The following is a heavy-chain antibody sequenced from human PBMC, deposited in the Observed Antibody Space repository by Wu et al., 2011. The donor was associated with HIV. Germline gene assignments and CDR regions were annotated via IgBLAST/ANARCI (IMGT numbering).Heavy chain of an antibody. CDR2: IIPIFGTA. D-gene: IGHD6-6*01. V-gene: IGHV1-69*18. CDR3: ARDGSSAQLDLYYNHMDV. CDR1: GGTFSSHG. Sequence: QVQLVQSGPEVKKPGSSVKVSCKASGGTFSSHGISWVRQAPGQGLEWMGRIIPIFGTANYAQKFQGRVTITMDESRSTTYMELSRLRSDDTAVYYCARDGSSAQLDLYYNHMDVWGKGTTVTVSS. J-gene: IGHJ6*03.